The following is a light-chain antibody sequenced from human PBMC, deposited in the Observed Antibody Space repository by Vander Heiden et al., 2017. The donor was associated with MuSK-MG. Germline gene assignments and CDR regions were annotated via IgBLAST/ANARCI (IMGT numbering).Light chain of an antibody. CDR2: YDS. Sequence: SYVLTQPPSVSVAPGKTARNTCGGNKIGSKSVHWYQQKPGQAPVLVIYYDSDRPSGIPERFSGSNSGNTATLTISRVEAGDEADYYCQVWDSSSDHPVFGGGTKLTVL. J-gene: IGLJ2*01. V-gene: IGLV3-21*04. CDR3: QVWDSSSDHPV. CDR1: KIGSKS.